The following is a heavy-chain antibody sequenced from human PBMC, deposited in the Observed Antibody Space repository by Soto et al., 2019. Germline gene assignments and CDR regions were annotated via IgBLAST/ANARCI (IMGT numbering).Heavy chain of an antibody. Sequence: HPGGSLRLSCAASGFTFSSYAMSWVRQAPGKGLEWVSAISGSGGSTYYADSEKGRFTISRDNSKNTLYPQMNSLRAEDTAVYYCAKDPGRSWYKAYYYYGMDVWGQGTTVTVSS. CDR2: ISGSGGST. D-gene: IGHD6-13*01. CDR3: AKDPGRSWYKAYYYYGMDV. V-gene: IGHV3-23*01. CDR1: GFTFSSYA. J-gene: IGHJ6*02.